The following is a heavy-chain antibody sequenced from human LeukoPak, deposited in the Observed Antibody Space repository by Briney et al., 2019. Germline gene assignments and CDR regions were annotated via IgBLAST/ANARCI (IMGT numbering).Heavy chain of an antibody. Sequence: ASVKVSCKASGYTFTSYDINWVRQATGQGLEWMGWMNPNSGNTGYAQKFQGRITMTRNTSISTAYMELSSLRSEDTAVYYCARGVLYCGGDCPVTWGQGTLVTVSS. CDR3: ARGVLYCGGDCPVT. D-gene: IGHD2-21*02. CDR1: GYTFTSYD. J-gene: IGHJ4*02. V-gene: IGHV1-8*01. CDR2: MNPNSGNT.